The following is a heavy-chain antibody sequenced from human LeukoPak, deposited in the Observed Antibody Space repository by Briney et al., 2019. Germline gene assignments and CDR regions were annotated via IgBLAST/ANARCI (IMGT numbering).Heavy chain of an antibody. CDR2: IYYSGST. J-gene: IGHJ4*02. Sequence: PSETLSLTCTVSGGSISSYYWSWIRPPPGKGLEWIGYIYYSGSTNYNPSLKSRVTISVDTSKNQFSLKLSSVTAADTAVYYCATSGSYPLYYFDYWGQGTLVTVSS. V-gene: IGHV4-59*08. CDR3: ATSGSYPLYYFDY. D-gene: IGHD1-26*01. CDR1: GGSISSYY.